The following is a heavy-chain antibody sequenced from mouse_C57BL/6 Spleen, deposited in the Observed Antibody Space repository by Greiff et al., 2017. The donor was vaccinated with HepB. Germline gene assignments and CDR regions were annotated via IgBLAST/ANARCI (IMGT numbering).Heavy chain of an antibody. Sequence: EVHLVESGGGLVKPGGSLKLSCAASGFTFSDYGMHWVRQAPEKGLEWVAYISSGSSTIYYADTVKGRFTISRDNAKNTLFLQMTSLRSEDTAMYYCAKGGTTVVPDYWGQGTTLTVSS. CDR2: ISSGSSTI. J-gene: IGHJ2*01. V-gene: IGHV5-17*01. D-gene: IGHD1-1*01. CDR3: AKGGTTVVPDY. CDR1: GFTFSDYG.